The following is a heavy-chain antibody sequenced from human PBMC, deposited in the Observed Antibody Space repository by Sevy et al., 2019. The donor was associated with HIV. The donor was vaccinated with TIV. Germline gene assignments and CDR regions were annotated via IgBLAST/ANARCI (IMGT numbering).Heavy chain of an antibody. D-gene: IGHD3-9*01. Sequence: SETLSLTCTVSGGSIISYYWSWIRQPAGKGLEWIGRFYTSGSTNYNPSLKSRVTMSVDTSKNQFSLKLSSVTAADTAVYYCARDLGGFDWLLPFDYWGQGTLVTVSS. CDR3: ARDLGGFDWLLPFDY. CDR2: FYTSGST. V-gene: IGHV4-4*07. J-gene: IGHJ4*02. CDR1: GGSIISYY.